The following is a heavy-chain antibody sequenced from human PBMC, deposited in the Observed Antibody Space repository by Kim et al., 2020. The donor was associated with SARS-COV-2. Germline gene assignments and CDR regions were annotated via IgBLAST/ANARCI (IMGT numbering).Heavy chain of an antibody. Sequence: GGSLRLSCAASGYTFTNYAMTWVRQAPGMGLEWVSAFSASGLRTYYADSLRGRLTISKDNSKNTMILQMNSLRPEDSAIYYCAKGQCGKRQERYSYYCG. J-gene: IGHJ4*01. CDR3: AKGQCGKRQERYSYY. CDR2: FSASGLRT. CDR1: GYTFTNYA. V-gene: IGHV3-23*01. D-gene: IGHD2-15*01.